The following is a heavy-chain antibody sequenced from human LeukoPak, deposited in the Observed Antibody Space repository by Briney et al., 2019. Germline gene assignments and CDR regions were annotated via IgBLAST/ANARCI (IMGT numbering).Heavy chain of an antibody. Sequence: ASVKVSCKASGYTFTSYYMHWVRQAPGQGLEWMGIINPSGGSPSYAQKFQGRVTMTRDTSTSTVYMELSSLSSEDTAVYYCARGGRERYSSGWTDAFDIWGQGTMVTVSS. CDR2: INPSGGSP. CDR3: ARGGRERYSSGWTDAFDI. V-gene: IGHV1-46*01. CDR1: GYTFTSYY. J-gene: IGHJ3*02. D-gene: IGHD6-19*01.